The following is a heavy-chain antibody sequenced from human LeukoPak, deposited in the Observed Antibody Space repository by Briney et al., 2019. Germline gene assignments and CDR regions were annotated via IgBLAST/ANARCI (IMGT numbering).Heavy chain of an antibody. CDR3: ARAPRMVRGVKGDWFDP. Sequence: SETLSLTCAVYGGSLSGYYWSWIRQPPGKGLEWIGEINHSGSTNYNPSLKSRVTISVDTSKDQFSLKLSSVTAADTAVYYCARAPRMVRGVKGDWFDPWGQGTLVTVSS. CDR1: GGSLSGYY. D-gene: IGHD3-10*01. J-gene: IGHJ5*02. V-gene: IGHV4-34*01. CDR2: INHSGST.